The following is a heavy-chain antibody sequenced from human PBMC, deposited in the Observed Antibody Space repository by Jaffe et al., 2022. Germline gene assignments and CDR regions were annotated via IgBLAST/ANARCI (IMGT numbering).Heavy chain of an antibody. Sequence: EVQLVESGGGLVQPGRSLRLSCTASGFTFGDYAMSWVRQAPGKGLEWVGFIRSKAYGGTTEYAASVKGRFTISRDDSKSIAYLQMNSLKTEDTAVYYCTRDLAYYDILTGYFTAPYYYYYMDVWGKGTTVTVSS. CDR2: IRSKAYGGTT. J-gene: IGHJ6*03. CDR3: TRDLAYYDILTGYFTAPYYYYYMDV. CDR1: GFTFGDYA. D-gene: IGHD3-9*01. V-gene: IGHV3-49*04.